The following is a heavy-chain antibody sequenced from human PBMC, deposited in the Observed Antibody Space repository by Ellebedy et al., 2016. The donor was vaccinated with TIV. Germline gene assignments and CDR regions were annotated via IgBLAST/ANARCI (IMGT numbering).Heavy chain of an antibody. Sequence: PGGSLRLSCAASGFTVSSNYMTWVRQAPGKGLEWVSIIFSGGSTYYADSVKDRFTISRDNSKNTLYLQMSSLRAEDTAIYYCARTKYLDNWGQGTLVTVSS. CDR3: ARTKYLDN. CDR2: IFSGGST. V-gene: IGHV3-66*01. J-gene: IGHJ4*02. CDR1: GFTVSSNY.